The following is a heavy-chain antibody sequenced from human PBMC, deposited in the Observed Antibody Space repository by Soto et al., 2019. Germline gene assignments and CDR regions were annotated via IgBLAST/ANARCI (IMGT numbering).Heavy chain of an antibody. Sequence: SETLSLTCTVSGGSISSSSYYWGWIRQPPGKGLEWIGSIYYSGSTYYNPSLKSRVTISVDTSKNQFSLKLSSVTAADTAVYYCAIHTAYYDFFNFAYWGQGTLVTVSS. V-gene: IGHV4-39*01. D-gene: IGHD3-3*01. CDR1: GGSISSSSYY. J-gene: IGHJ4*02. CDR3: AIHTAYYDFFNFAY. CDR2: IYYSGST.